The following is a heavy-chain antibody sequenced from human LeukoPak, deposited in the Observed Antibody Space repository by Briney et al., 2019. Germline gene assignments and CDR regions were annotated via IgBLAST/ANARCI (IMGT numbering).Heavy chain of an antibody. D-gene: IGHD3-10*01. Sequence: GGSLRLSCAASGFTFSSYGMHWVRQAPGKGLEWVAFIRYDGSNKYYADSVKGRFTISRDNSKNTLYLQMNSLRAEDTAVYYCARDTHYYGSGSPAFDLWGRGTMVTVSS. CDR1: GFTFSSYG. J-gene: IGHJ3*01. CDR2: IRYDGSNK. CDR3: ARDTHYYGSGSPAFDL. V-gene: IGHV3-30*02.